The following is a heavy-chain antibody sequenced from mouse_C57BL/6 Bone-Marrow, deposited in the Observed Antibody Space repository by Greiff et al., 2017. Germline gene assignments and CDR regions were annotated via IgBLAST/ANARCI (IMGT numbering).Heavy chain of an antibody. V-gene: IGHV5-9-1*02. CDR3: TRDEYYFDY. J-gene: IGHJ2*01. CDR2: ISSAGDYT. CDR1: GFTFSSYA. Sequence: EVKLVEPGAGLVKPGGSLKLSCAASGFTFSSYAMPWVRQTPEKRLEWVAYISSAGDYTYYADTVKCRFTISRDNARNTLYLQMSSLKSDDTAMYYCTRDEYYFDYWGQGTTLTVSS.